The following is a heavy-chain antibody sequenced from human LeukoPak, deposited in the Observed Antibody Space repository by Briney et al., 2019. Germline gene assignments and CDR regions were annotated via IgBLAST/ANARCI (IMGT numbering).Heavy chain of an antibody. CDR1: GFTSSSSA. Sequence: GGSLRLSCAASGFTSSSSAMSWVRQAPGKGLEWVSAISGSGGSTYYADSVKGRFTISRDNSKNTLYLQMNSLRAEDTAVYYCAKEGPAAIVVVRAVDYWGQGTLVTVSS. CDR3: AKEGPAAIVVVRAVDY. D-gene: IGHD3-22*01. CDR2: ISGSGGST. V-gene: IGHV3-23*01. J-gene: IGHJ4*02.